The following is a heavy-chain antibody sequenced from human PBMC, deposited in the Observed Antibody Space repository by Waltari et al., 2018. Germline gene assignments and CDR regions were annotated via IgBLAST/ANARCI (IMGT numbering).Heavy chain of an antibody. CDR2: LYHAGNT. CDR1: GFNVSSYY. J-gene: IGHJ6*02. V-gene: IGHV3-53*01. D-gene: IGHD2-8*01. CDR3: ARGNTKYGMDV. Sequence: EVQLVESGGALVQPGGSLRVSCAASGFNVSSYYMNWVRQAPGKGLEWLSILYHAGNTSYADSVKSRFTFSRDNSKNTLYLQMNSLRAEDTAVYYCARGNTKYGMDVWGPGTTVTVSS.